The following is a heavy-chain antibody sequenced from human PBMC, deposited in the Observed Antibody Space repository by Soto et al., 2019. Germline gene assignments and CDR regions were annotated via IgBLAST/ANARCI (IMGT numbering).Heavy chain of an antibody. V-gene: IGHV1-69*06. CDR1: GGTFSSYA. CDR3: ARDPVRGYSYGFYGMDV. CDR2: IIPIFGTA. D-gene: IGHD5-18*01. J-gene: IGHJ6*02. Sequence: ASVKVSCKXSGGTFSSYAISWVRQAPGQGLEWMGGIIPIFGTANYTQKFQGRVTITADKSTSTAYMELSSLRSEDTAVYYCARDPVRGYSYGFYGMDVWGQGTTVTVSS.